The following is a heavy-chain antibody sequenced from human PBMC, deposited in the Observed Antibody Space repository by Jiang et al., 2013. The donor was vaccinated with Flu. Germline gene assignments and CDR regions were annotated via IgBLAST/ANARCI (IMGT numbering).Heavy chain of an antibody. J-gene: IGHJ4*02. Sequence: FSSYEMNWVRQAPGKGLEWVSYISSSGSTIYYADSVKGRFTISRDNAKNSLYLQMNSLRAEDTAVYYCARETSSSFLRYFDYWGQGTLVTVSS. V-gene: IGHV3-48*03. CDR2: ISSSGSTI. CDR1: FSSYE. D-gene: IGHD6-13*01. CDR3: ARETSSSFLRYFDY.